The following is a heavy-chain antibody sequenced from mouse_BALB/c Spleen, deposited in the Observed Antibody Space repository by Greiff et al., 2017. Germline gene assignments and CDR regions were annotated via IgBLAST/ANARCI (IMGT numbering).Heavy chain of an antibody. Sequence: EVKLMESGGGLVKPGGSLKLSCAASGFAFSSYDMSWVRQTPEKRLEWVAYISSGGGSIYYPDTVKGRFTISRDNAKNTLYLQMSSLKSEDTAMYYCARHGNYAYWGQGTLVTVSA. CDR3: ARHGNYAY. J-gene: IGHJ3*01. D-gene: IGHD2-1*01. CDR1: GFAFSSYD. V-gene: IGHV5-12-1*01. CDR2: ISSGGGSI.